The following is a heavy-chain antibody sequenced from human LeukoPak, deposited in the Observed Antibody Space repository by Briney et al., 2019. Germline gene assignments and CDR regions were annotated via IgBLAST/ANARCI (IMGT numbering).Heavy chain of an antibody. Sequence: GRSLRLSCAASGFTFSSYGMHWVRQAPGKGLEWVAVISYDGSNKYYADSVKGRFTISRDNSKNTLYLQMNGLRAEDTAVYYCAKKSRVATMRFALDYWGQGTLVTVSS. J-gene: IGHJ4*02. D-gene: IGHD5-12*01. CDR2: ISYDGSNK. V-gene: IGHV3-30*18. CDR3: AKKSRVATMRFALDY. CDR1: GFTFSSYG.